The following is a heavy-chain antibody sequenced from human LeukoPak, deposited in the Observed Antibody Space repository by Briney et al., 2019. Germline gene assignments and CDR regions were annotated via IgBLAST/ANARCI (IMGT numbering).Heavy chain of an antibody. CDR2: ISSSSSTI. Sequence: GGSLRLSCAASGFTFSRYSMNWVRQAPGKGLEWISYISSSSSTIDYADSVKGRFTISRDNSKNTLYLQMNSLRAEDTAVYYCAKDRARGGEMATQGMDVWGQGTTVTVSS. J-gene: IGHJ6*02. CDR3: AKDRARGGEMATQGMDV. CDR1: GFTFSRYS. V-gene: IGHV3-48*01. D-gene: IGHD5-24*01.